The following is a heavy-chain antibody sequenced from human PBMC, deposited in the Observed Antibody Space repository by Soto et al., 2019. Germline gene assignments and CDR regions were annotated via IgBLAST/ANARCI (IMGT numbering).Heavy chain of an antibody. D-gene: IGHD3-22*01. V-gene: IGHV5-51*01. CDR2: IYPHDSDT. CDR3: ARHIGPYYYESSGSHLDY. Sequence: PGESLKIPCKRSGYTFTSYWIGWVRQMPGKGLEWMGNIYPHDSDTRYSPSFQGQVTISADKSISPVYLQWSSLKASDTAMYYCARHIGPYYYESSGSHLDYWGQGTLVTVSS. J-gene: IGHJ4*02. CDR1: GYTFTSYW.